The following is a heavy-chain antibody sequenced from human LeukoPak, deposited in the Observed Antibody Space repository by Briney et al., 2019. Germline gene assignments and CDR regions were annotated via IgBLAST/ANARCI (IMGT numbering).Heavy chain of an antibody. CDR2: IYYSGST. CDR1: GGSISSYY. J-gene: IGHJ4*02. D-gene: IGHD5-18*01. Sequence: PSETLSLTCTVSGGSISSYYWSWIRQPPGKGLEWMGYIYYSGSTNYNPSLKSRVTISVDTSKHQFSLKLSSVTAADTAVYYCARDLSYGGPGYFDYWGQGTLVTVSS. CDR3: ARDLSYGGPGYFDY. V-gene: IGHV4-59*01.